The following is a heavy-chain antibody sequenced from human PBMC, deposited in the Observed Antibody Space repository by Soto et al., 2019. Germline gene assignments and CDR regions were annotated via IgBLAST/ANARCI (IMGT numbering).Heavy chain of an antibody. V-gene: IGHV1-18*01. CDR2: ISAYNGNT. CDR1: GYTFTSYG. D-gene: IGHD1-20*01. CDR3: ARDSYSYYQITFVYNWNYYYYYYMDV. J-gene: IGHJ6*03. Sequence: ASVKVSCKASGYTFTSYGISWVRQAPGQGLEWMGWISAYNGNTNYAQKLQGRVTMTTDTSTSTAYMELRSLRSDDTAVYYCARDSYSYYQITFVYNWNYYYYYYMDVWGKGTTVTVSS.